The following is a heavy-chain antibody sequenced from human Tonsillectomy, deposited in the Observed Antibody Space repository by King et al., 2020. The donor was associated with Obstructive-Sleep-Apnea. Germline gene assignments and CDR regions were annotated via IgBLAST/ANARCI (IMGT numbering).Heavy chain of an antibody. V-gene: IGHV3-23*04. D-gene: IGHD2-8*02. CDR3: AKVAPGGDYLDY. J-gene: IGHJ4*02. CDR2: ISGSSGGT. Sequence: VQLVESGGGLVQPGGSLRLSCAASAFTFSSYAMSWVRQAPGNGLEWVSAISGSSGGTYYADSVKGRFTISRDNSKNTLYLQMNSLSAEDTAVYYCAKVAPGGDYLDYWGQGTLVTVSS. CDR1: AFTFSSYA.